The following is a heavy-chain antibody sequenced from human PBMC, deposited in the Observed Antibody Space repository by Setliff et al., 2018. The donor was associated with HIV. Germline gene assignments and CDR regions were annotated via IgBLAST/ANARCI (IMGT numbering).Heavy chain of an antibody. J-gene: IGHJ4*02. CDR3: AKTQTVITVYGPFDS. D-gene: IGHD4-4*01. CDR1: GFTVSSNY. CDR2: IYSGGST. Sequence: GGSLRLSCAASGFTVSSNYMSWVRQAPGKGLEWVSVIYSGGSTYYADSVKGRFTISRDNSKNTLYLQMNSLRAEDTAMYYCAKTQTVITVYGPFDSWGQGTPVTVSS. V-gene: IGHV3-53*01.